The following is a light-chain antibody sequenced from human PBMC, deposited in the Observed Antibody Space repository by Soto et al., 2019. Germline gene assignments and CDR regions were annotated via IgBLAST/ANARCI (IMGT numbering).Light chain of an antibody. CDR2: GVS. CDR3: QQYGSPSWT. J-gene: IGKJ1*01. V-gene: IGKV3-20*01. Sequence: EIVLTQSPGTLSLSPGERATLSCRASQSVSSSYLAWYQQKPGQAPRLLIYGVSSRATGIPDRFSGSGSGTDCTLTLSRLEPEDFAVYYCQQYGSPSWTFGQGTKVESK. CDR1: QSVSSSY.